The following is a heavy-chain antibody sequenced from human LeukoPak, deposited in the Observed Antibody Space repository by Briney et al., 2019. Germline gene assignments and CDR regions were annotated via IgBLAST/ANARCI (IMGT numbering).Heavy chain of an antibody. CDR1: GGSFSGYY. J-gene: IGHJ6*03. D-gene: IGHD2-15*01. Sequence: SETLSLTCAVYGGSFSGYYWSWIRQPPGQGLEWIGEINHSGSTNYNPSLKSRVTISVDTTKNQFSLRRSSVSAADTAVYYCARGIVVVVAATRPFFGCPRKPDYMDVWGKGTTVTVSS. CDR3: ARGIVVVVAATRPFFGCPRKPDYMDV. V-gene: IGHV4-34*01. CDR2: INHSGST.